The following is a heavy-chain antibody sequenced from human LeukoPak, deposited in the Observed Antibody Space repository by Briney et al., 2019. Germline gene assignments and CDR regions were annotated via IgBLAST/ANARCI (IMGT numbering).Heavy chain of an antibody. D-gene: IGHD1-26*01. J-gene: IGHJ4*02. Sequence: ASVKVSCKASGYTFTGYYMHWVRQAPGQGLEWMGWINPNSGGTNYAQKFQGWVTMTRDTSISTAYMELSRLRSDDTAVYYCARVPPWEPNFCDYWGQGTLVTVSS. CDR2: INPNSGGT. CDR1: GYTFTGYY. V-gene: IGHV1-2*04. CDR3: ARVPPWEPNFCDY.